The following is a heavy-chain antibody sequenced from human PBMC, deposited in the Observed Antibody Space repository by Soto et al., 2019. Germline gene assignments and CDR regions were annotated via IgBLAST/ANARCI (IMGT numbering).Heavy chain of an antibody. D-gene: IGHD3-10*01. CDR3: AKDSDSGDYLMRAFDL. CDR1: GYTFSDYD. Sequence: GGSLRLSCAASGYTFSDYDMSWVRQVPGKGLEWVSTISGSGASTYYTDSVRGRLTISRDNSKSTLYLQMNSLRVDDTAVYYCAKDSDSGDYLMRAFDLWGQGTMVTVSS. J-gene: IGHJ3*01. V-gene: IGHV3-23*01. CDR2: ISGSGAST.